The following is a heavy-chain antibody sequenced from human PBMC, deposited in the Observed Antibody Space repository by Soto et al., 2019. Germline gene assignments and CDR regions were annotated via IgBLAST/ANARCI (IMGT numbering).Heavy chain of an antibody. V-gene: IGHV3-23*01. CDR1: GFTFSSYA. Sequence: EVQVLESGGGLVQPGGSLRLSCAASGFTFSSYAMSWVRQAPGKGLEWVSAISGSGGSTYHADSVRGRFTISRDNSKNTLYLQMTSLRPEATAVYYCSRGTSYGSWSYYYYFYDMVVWGQGTTVTITS. D-gene: IGHD3-10*01. CDR3: SRGTSYGSWSYYYYFYDMVV. J-gene: IGHJ6*02. CDR2: ISGSGGST.